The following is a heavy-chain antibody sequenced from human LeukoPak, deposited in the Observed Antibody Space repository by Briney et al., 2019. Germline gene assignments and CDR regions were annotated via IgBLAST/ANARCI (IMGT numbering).Heavy chain of an antibody. CDR3: AREVSQPYYFDS. CDR1: GFTFSSYW. CDR2: IWYDGSNQ. V-gene: IGHV3-33*08. Sequence: PGGSLRLSCAASGFTFSSYWMHWVRQAPGKGLKWVALIWYDGSNQYYADSVKGRFTISRDNSKNTLYLQMNSLRAEDTALYYCAREVSQPYYFDSWGQGTLVTVSS. D-gene: IGHD2-2*01. J-gene: IGHJ4*02.